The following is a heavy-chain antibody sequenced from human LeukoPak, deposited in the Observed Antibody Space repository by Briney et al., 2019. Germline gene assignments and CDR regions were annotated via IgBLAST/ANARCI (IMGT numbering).Heavy chain of an antibody. D-gene: IGHD2-15*01. CDR2: ISYSGST. J-gene: IGHJ5*02. CDR1: GGSISGYNYY. Sequence: SETLSLTCTVSGGSISGYNYYWGWIRQPPGKGLEWIGSISYSGSTYYNPSLKSRVIISVDTSKNQFSLKVNSVTAADTAVYYCARQECNGGSCYSRAIWFDPWGQGTLVTVSS. V-gene: IGHV4-39*01. CDR3: ARQECNGGSCYSRAIWFDP.